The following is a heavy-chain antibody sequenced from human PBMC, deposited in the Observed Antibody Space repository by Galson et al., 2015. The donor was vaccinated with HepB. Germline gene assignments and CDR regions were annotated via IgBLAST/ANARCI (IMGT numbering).Heavy chain of an antibody. J-gene: IGHJ4*02. CDR2: IYYSGST. CDR1: GGSISSSSYY. D-gene: IGHD4-17*01. CDR3: ARHGPPDYGDYTFDY. Sequence: SETLSLTCTVSGGSISSSSYYWGWIRQPPGKGLEWIGSIYYSGSTYYNPSLKSRVTISVDTSKNQFSLKLSSVTAADTAVYYCARHGPPDYGDYTFDYWGQGTLVTVSS. V-gene: IGHV4-39*01.